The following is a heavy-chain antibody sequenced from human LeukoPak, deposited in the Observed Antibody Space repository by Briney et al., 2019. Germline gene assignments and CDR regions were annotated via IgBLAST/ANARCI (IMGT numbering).Heavy chain of an antibody. Sequence: ASVKVSCKASGYTFTSYDINWVRQATGQGLEWMGWMNPNSGNTGYAQKFQGRVTMTRNTSISTAYMELSSLRSEDTAVYYCARAGTGLWFGELQYYYYGMDVWGQGTTVTVSS. V-gene: IGHV1-8*01. CDR1: GYTFTSYD. D-gene: IGHD3-10*01. CDR2: MNPNSGNT. J-gene: IGHJ6*02. CDR3: ARAGTGLWFGELQYYYYGMDV.